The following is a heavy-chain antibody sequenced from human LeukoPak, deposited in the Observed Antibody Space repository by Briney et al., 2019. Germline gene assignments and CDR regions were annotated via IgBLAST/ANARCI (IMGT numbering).Heavy chain of an antibody. CDR3: VRDYNLGFDS. D-gene: IGHD1-1*01. Sequence: GGGLRLSRAESGFTLSHHVMHWVRPARGRGLECVAFIRYDGRNHHYADSLRGRFTISRDNTKNNVYLQMYSLREENTPIYYCVRDYNLGFDSWGQGTLVTVSS. J-gene: IGHJ4*02. CDR1: GFTLSHHV. V-gene: IGHV3-30*02. CDR2: IRYDGRNH.